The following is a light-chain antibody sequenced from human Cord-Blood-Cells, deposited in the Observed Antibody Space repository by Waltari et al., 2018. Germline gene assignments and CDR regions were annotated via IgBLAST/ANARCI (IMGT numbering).Light chain of an antibody. J-gene: IGLJ1*01. V-gene: IGLV2-11*01. CDR3: CSAAGIYV. CDR1: SSDVGGYNY. CDR2: DVS. Sequence: QSALTQPRSVSGSPGQSVTISCTGTSSDVGGYNYVSWYQQHPGKAPKLMIYDVSKRPAVVADPFSGSKSGNPSSLTISGRQTEDEAYYYYCSAAGIYVFVTGAKVTVL.